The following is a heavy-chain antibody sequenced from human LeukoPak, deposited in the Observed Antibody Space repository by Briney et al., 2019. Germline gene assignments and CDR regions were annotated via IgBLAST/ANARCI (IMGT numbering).Heavy chain of an antibody. CDR3: ARMYGDYYYYYMDV. J-gene: IGHJ6*03. CDR2: MNPNSGNT. Sequence: GASVKVSCKASGYTFTGYYMHWVRQAPGQGLEWMGWMNPNSGNTGYAQKFQGRVTMTRNTSISTAYMELSSLRSEDTAVYYCARMYGDYYYYYMDVWGKGTTVTISS. D-gene: IGHD4-17*01. CDR1: GYTFTGYY. V-gene: IGHV1-8*02.